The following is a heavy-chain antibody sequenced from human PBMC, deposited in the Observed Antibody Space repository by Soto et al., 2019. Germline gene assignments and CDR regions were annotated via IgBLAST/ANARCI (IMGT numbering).Heavy chain of an antibody. CDR2: IIPILGIA. Sequence: QVQLVQSGAEVKKPGSSVKVSCKASGGTFSSYTISWVRQAPGQGLEWMGRIIPILGIANYAQKFQGRVTITADKSTSTAYMELSSLRSDDTAVYYCAREEANDYGYYYGMDVWGQGTTVTVSS. V-gene: IGHV1-69*08. J-gene: IGHJ6*02. CDR3: AREEANDYGYYYGMDV. CDR1: GGTFSSYT. D-gene: IGHD4-17*01.